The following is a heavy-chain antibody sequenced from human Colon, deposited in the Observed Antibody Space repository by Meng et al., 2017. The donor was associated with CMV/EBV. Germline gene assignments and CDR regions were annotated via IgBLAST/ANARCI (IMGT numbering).Heavy chain of an antibody. D-gene: IGHD3-9*01. CDR3: ALEDILTGQYSVDY. CDR2: INMNSGKA. Sequence: SGDTSATYAMNWVRQAPGQGLEWMGWINMNSGKATYAQGFTGQFVFSLDTSVSTAYLEIRSLKDEDTAVYYCALEDILTGQYSVDYWGQGSLVTVSS. V-gene: IGHV7-4-1*02. CDR1: GDTSATYA. J-gene: IGHJ4*02.